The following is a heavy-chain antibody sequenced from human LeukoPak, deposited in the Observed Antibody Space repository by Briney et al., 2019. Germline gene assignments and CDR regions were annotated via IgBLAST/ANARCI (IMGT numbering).Heavy chain of an antibody. Sequence: PGGSLRLSCAASGFTFTRYWMSWVRQAPGKGLEWVANIKEDGSKKNYVDSVKGRFTISRDNAENSVYLQMNSLRVEDTAVYYCAKDIVGGGDDYWGQGTLVTVSS. CDR3: AKDIVGGGDDY. V-gene: IGHV3-7*01. CDR1: GFTFTRYW. J-gene: IGHJ4*02. CDR2: IKEDGSKK. D-gene: IGHD2-21*02.